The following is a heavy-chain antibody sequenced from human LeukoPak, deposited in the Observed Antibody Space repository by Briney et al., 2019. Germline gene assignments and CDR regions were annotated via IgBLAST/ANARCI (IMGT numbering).Heavy chain of an antibody. D-gene: IGHD5-18*01. J-gene: IGHJ4*02. CDR3: AKGQTWIQLWSPFDY. Sequence: PGGSLRLSCAVSGFTFSTYSMNWVRQAPGKGLEWISFIRHDSSDIYYADSVKGRFTISRDNAKNSLYLQMNSLRAEDTALYYCAKGQTWIQLWSPFDYWGQGTLVTVSS. CDR2: IRHDSSDI. V-gene: IGHV3-21*04. CDR1: GFTFSTYS.